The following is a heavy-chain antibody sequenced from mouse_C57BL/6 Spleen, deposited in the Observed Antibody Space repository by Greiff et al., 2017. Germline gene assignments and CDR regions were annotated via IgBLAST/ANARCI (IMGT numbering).Heavy chain of an antibody. CDR3: ARWGYYGSSYSMDY. J-gene: IGHJ4*01. D-gene: IGHD1-1*01. CDR2: IYPGDGDT. Sequence: VQLQQSGPELVKPGASVKISCKASGYAFSSSWMNWVKQRPGKGLEWIGRIYPGDGDTNYNGKFKGKATLTADESSSTAYMQLSSLTSEDSAVYFCARWGYYGSSYSMDYWGQGTSVTVSS. V-gene: IGHV1-82*01. CDR1: GYAFSSSW.